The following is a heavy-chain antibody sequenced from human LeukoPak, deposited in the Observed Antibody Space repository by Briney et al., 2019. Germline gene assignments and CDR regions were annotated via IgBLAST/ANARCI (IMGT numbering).Heavy chain of an antibody. V-gene: IGHV1-24*01. J-gene: IGHJ3*02. CDR3: ATVAQTGDGRAFDI. CDR1: GYTFTDYY. CDR2: FDPEDGET. Sequence: GASVKVSCKASGYTFTDYYMHWVRQAPGKGLEWMGGFDPEDGETIYAQKFQGRVTMTEDTSTDTAYMELSSLRSEDTAVYYCATVAQTGDGRAFDIWGQGTMVTVSS. D-gene: IGHD7-27*01.